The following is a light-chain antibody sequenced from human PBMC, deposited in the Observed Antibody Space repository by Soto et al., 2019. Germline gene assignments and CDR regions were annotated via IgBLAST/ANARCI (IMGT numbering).Light chain of an antibody. CDR3: AAWDDSLSDYV. J-gene: IGLJ1*01. CDR2: RNN. V-gene: IGLV1-47*01. CDR1: SSNIGSNY. Sequence: QAVVTQPPSAYGTPGQRVTISCSGSSSNIGSNYVYWYQQLPGTAPKLLIYRNNQRPSGVPDRFSGSKSGTSASLAISGLRSEDEADYYCAAWDDSLSDYVFGTGTKVTVL.